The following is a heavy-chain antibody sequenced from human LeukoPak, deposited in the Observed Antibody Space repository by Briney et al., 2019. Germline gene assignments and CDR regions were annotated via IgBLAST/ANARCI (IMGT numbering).Heavy chain of an antibody. CDR1: GGSISSGSYY. Sequence: SQTLSLTCTVSGGSISSGSYYWSWIRQPAGKGLEWIGRIYTSGSTNYNPSLKSRVTISVDTSKNQFSLKLSSVTAADTAVYYCARSLYYYGSDSFDIWGQGTMVTVSS. CDR2: IYTSGST. CDR3: ARSLYYYGSDSFDI. J-gene: IGHJ3*02. V-gene: IGHV4-61*02. D-gene: IGHD3-10*01.